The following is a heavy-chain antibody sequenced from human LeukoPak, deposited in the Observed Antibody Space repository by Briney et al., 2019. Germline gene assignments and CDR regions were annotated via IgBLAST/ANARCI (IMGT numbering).Heavy chain of an antibody. CDR3: AEYTKDHEYFQH. D-gene: IGHD2-15*01. Sequence: GSSVKVSCKASGGTYPISWVRQAPGQGLEWMGGIIPIFGTANYAQKFQGRVTITADESTSTAYMELSSLKSEDTAVYYCAEYTKDHEYFQHWGQGTLVTVSS. V-gene: IGHV1-69*01. J-gene: IGHJ1*01. CDR1: GGTYP. CDR2: IIPIFGTA.